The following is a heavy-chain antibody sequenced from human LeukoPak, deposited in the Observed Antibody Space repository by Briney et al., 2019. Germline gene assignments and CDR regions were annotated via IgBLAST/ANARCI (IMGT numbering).Heavy chain of an antibody. CDR1: GFTFTTYT. Sequence: GGSLRLSCAASGFTFTTYTIHWIRQAPGQGLEYVSAVVGNGGTTYYADSVRGRFTISRDNSKNTVYLQMGSLRAEDTAVYYCARERAYYYFDYWGQGAQVTVSS. V-gene: IGHV3-64*02. CDR2: VVGNGGTT. CDR3: ARERAYYYFDY. D-gene: IGHD2-21*01. J-gene: IGHJ4*02.